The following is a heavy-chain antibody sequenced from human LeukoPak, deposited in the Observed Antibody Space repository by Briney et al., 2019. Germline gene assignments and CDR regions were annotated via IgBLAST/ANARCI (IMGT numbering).Heavy chain of an antibody. CDR2: ISGSGGST. CDR1: GFTFSSYA. J-gene: IGHJ4*02. Sequence: PGGSLRLSCAASGFTFSSYAMSWVRQAPGEGLEWVSAISGSGGSTYYADSVKGRFTISRDNSKNTLYLQMDSLRAEDTAVYYCAKASSSITMIVVVITPYFDYWGQGTLVTVSS. D-gene: IGHD3-22*01. CDR3: AKASSSITMIVVVITPYFDY. V-gene: IGHV3-23*01.